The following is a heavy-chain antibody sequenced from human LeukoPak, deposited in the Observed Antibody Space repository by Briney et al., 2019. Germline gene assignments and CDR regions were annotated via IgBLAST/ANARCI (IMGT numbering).Heavy chain of an antibody. V-gene: IGHV4-34*01. Sequence: SETLSLTCAVYGGSFSGYYRSWIRQPPGKGLEWIGEINHSGSTNYNPSLKSRVTISVDTSKNQFSLKLSSVTAADTAVYYCARGRIAARRYYFDYWGQGTLVTVSS. J-gene: IGHJ4*02. CDR3: ARGRIAARRYYFDY. CDR2: INHSGST. D-gene: IGHD6-6*01. CDR1: GGSFSGYY.